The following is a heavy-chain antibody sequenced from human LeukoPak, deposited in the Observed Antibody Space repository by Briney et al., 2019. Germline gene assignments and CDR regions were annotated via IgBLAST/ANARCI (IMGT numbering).Heavy chain of an antibody. CDR3: ARGLVNGGPKYSSSWSYRWRHHFDY. D-gene: IGHD6-13*01. CDR1: GGSFSGYY. V-gene: IGHV4-34*01. CDR2: INHSGST. Sequence: SETLSLTCAVYGGSFSGYYWSWIRQPPGKGLEWIGEINHSGSTNYNPSLKSRVTISVDTSKNQFSLKLSSVTAADTAVYYCARGLVNGGPKYSSSWSYRWRHHFDYWGQGTLVTVSS. J-gene: IGHJ4*02.